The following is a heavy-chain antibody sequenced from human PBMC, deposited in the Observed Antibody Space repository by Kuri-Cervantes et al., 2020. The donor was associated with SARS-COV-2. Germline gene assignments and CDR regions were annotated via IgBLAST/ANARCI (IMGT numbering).Heavy chain of an antibody. CDR2: INPSGGST. D-gene: IGHD2-2*01. CDR3: ARDFSGGQLLSGWSRQTYYYYYYMDV. Sequence: ASVKVSCKASGYTFTSYYMHWVRQAPGQGLEWMGIINPSGGSTSYAQKFQGRVTMTRDTSTSTVYMELSSLRSEDTAVYSCARDFSGGQLLSGWSRQTYYYYYYMDVWGKGTTVTVSS. CDR1: GYTFTSYY. J-gene: IGHJ6*03. V-gene: IGHV1-46*01.